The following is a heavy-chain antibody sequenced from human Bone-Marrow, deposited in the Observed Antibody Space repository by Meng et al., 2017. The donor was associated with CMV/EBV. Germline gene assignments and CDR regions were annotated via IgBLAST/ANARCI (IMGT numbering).Heavy chain of an antibody. CDR1: GGSISSSSYY. J-gene: IGHJ4*02. V-gene: IGHV4-39*07. CDR2: IYYSGST. Sequence: GSLRLSCTVSGGSISSSSYYWGWIRQPPGKGLEWIGSIYYSGSTYYNPSLKSRVTISVDTSKNQFSLKLSSVTAADTAVYYCARGYSGSYLDYFDYWGQGTLVTVSS. D-gene: IGHD1-26*01. CDR3: ARGYSGSYLDYFDY.